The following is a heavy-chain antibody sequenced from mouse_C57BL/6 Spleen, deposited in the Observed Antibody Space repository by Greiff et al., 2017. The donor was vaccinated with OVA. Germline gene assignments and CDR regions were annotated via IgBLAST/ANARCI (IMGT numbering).Heavy chain of an antibody. D-gene: IGHD2-4*01. CDR3: ARGDYDAYYAMDY. CDR2: IYPGDGDT. V-gene: IGHV1-80*01. Sequence: LQESGAELVKPGASVKISCKASGYAFSSYWMNWVKQRPGKGLEWIGQIYPGDGDTTYNGKFKGKATLTADKSSSTAYMQLSSLTSEDSAVYFCARGDYDAYYAMDYWGQGTSVTVSS. J-gene: IGHJ4*01. CDR1: GYAFSSYW.